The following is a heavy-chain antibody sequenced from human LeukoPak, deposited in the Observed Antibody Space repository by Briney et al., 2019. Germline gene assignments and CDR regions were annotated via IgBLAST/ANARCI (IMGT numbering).Heavy chain of an antibody. D-gene: IGHD3-22*01. Sequence: GTSLRLSCAASGFTLTKYAIHWVRQAPGKGLEWVAVISDDGSNKYYADSVKGRFTISRDNSKNTLYLQMNSLRAEDTAVYYCAKDSSGYYNFDYWGQGTLVTVSS. CDR1: GFTLTKYA. J-gene: IGHJ4*02. CDR3: AKDSSGYYNFDY. CDR2: ISDDGSNK. V-gene: IGHV3-30-3*01.